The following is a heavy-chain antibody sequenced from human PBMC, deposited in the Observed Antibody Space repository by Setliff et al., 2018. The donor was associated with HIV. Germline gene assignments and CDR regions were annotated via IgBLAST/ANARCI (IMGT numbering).Heavy chain of an antibody. Sequence: PSETLSLTCAVYGGSFSGYYWSCIRQPPGKGLEWIGEIDHSGNTNYNPSLKSRVTISVDTSKNHFSLKLSSVTAADTAVYYCARDRFTWNYGKNYMDVWGTGTTVTVSS. CDR3: ARDRFTWNYGKNYMDV. J-gene: IGHJ6*03. CDR1: GGSFSGYY. V-gene: IGHV4-34*01. D-gene: IGHD1-7*01. CDR2: IDHSGNT.